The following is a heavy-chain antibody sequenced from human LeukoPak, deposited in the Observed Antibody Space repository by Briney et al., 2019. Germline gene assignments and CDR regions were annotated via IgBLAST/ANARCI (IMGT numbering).Heavy chain of an antibody. J-gene: IGHJ4*02. Sequence: GGSLRLSCAASGFTFSIAWMSWVRQAPGKGLEWLGQIKKKTDGATTAYAAPVKGRFTISRDDSKNTLFLQMNSLKTEDTALYYCTWSGLKIESWGQGTLVTVSS. CDR2: IKKKTDGATT. CDR3: TWSGLKIES. D-gene: IGHD3-3*01. CDR1: GFTFSIAW. V-gene: IGHV3-15*01.